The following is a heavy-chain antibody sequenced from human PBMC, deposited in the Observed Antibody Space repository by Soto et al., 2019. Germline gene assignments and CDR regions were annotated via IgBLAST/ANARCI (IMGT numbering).Heavy chain of an antibody. J-gene: IGHJ5*02. D-gene: IGHD2-2*01. CDR1: GGTFSSYA. CDR2: IIPIFGTA. V-gene: IGHV1-69*13. CDR3: ARLFTDYSYCSSTSCYSNWFDP. Sequence: ASVKVSCKASGGTFSSYAISWVRQAPGQGLEWMGGIIPIFGTANYAQKFQGRVTITADESTSTAYMELSSLRSEDTAVYYCARLFTDYSYCSSTSCYSNWFDPWGQGTLVTVSS.